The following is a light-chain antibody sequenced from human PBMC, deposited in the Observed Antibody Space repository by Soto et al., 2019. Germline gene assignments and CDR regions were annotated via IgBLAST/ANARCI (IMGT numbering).Light chain of an antibody. CDR2: DAS. CDR1: QSISSW. Sequence: DIKVTQSPSTLSASVGDRVTFTCRASQSISSWLAWYQQKPGRAPKLLIYDASTLESGVPSRFSGSGSGTEFTLTISRLQPHDFATYYCQQYNTYPWTFGQGTKVEIK. V-gene: IGKV1-5*01. J-gene: IGKJ1*01. CDR3: QQYNTYPWT.